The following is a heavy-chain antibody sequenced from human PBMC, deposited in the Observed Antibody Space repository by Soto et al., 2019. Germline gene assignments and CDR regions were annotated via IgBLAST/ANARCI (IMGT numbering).Heavy chain of an antibody. D-gene: IGHD3-9*01. CDR2: ISYSGST. J-gene: IGHJ5*02. CDR1: GGSITSTSYY. Sequence: SETLSLTCTVSGGSITSTSYYWGWIRQPPGKGLEWVGSISYSGSTYYNPSLKSRVTISVDTSKNQFSLKLSSVTAADTALYYCARARYFDWLAQGYNWFDPWGQGTLVTVSS. V-gene: IGHV4-39*01. CDR3: ARARYFDWLAQGYNWFDP.